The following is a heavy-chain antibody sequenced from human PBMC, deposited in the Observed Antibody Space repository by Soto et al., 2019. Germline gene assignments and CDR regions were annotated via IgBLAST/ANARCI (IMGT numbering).Heavy chain of an antibody. J-gene: IGHJ6*02. Sequence: PGGSLRLSXAASGFSVSSDYMSWVRQAPGKGLEWVSLIYSGGDTYYADSVKGRFTISRDISSNTIYLHMTSLRADDTAIYYCTRAGSDPGNFYISNYYAMDVWGRGTTVTVSS. V-gene: IGHV3-53*01. CDR3: TRAGSDPGNFYISNYYAMDV. D-gene: IGHD3-10*01. CDR2: IYSGGDT. CDR1: GFSVSSDY.